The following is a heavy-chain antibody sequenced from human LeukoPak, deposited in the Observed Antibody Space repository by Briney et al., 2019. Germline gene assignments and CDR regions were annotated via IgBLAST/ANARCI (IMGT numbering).Heavy chain of an antibody. V-gene: IGHV3-7*01. CDR2: IKKDGSEK. D-gene: IGHD1-14*01. CDR3: ARGIIGDNYYGLDV. CDR1: GFSLSQHW. Sequence: GGSLRLSCAASGFSLSQHWMSWVRQAPGTGREGVANIKKDGSEKYYGDSVEGRFTFSRDNAKNSVYLHMNSVRAEDTAVYYCARGIIGDNYYGLDVWGQGTTVTVSS. J-gene: IGHJ6*02.